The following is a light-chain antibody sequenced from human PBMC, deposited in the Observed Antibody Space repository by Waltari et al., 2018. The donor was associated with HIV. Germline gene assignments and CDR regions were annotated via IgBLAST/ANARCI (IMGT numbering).Light chain of an antibody. CDR3: ASWDDALSSWL. V-gene: IGLV1-47*01. Sequence: SGLRQPPSTSRPPGQRVVISCSGSNSNVGKNYVSWFQQLPGAAPRLLIYRNDRRPSGVPDRFTAAKSGSSASLVISGLRSDDEAEYFCASWDDALSSWLFGGGTKLTVL. J-gene: IGLJ6*01. CDR1: NSNVGKNY. CDR2: RND.